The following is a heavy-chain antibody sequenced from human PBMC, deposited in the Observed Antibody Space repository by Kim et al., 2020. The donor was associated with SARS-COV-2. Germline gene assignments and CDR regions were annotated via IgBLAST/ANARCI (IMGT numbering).Heavy chain of an antibody. Sequence: SQTLSLTCVISGDSVSGNHIAWNWIRLSPSGGLEWLGRTFYDSKWYRDYAVSVRGRASINADTSRNQFSLQLNSVTPEDTAVYFCARGSFSAFDVWDQGTMVIVSS. CDR1: GDSVSGNHIA. D-gene: IGHD3-3*02. CDR2: TFYDSKWYR. CDR3: ARGSFSAFDV. J-gene: IGHJ3*01. V-gene: IGHV6-1*01.